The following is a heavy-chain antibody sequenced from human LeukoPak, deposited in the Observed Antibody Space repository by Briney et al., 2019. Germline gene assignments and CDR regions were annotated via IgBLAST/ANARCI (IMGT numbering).Heavy chain of an antibody. D-gene: IGHD3-10*01. V-gene: IGHV3-23*01. Sequence: GGSLRLSCAASGFTFSSYAMSWVRQAPGKGLDWVSAISGSGGSTYYADSVKGRFTISRDNSKNTLYLQMNSLRAEDTAVYYCAKIGLRGVKQFDYWGQGTLVTVSS. CDR3: AKIGLRGVKQFDY. CDR1: GFTFSSYA. J-gene: IGHJ4*02. CDR2: ISGSGGST.